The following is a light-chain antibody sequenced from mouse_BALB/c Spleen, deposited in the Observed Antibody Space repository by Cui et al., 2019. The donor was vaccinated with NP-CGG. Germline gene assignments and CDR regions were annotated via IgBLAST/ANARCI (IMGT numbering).Light chain of an antibody. Sequence: QAVVTQESALTTSPGGTVRPTYRSSTWAVTTSNDANWVQEKPDHLFTGLIGGTNNRVPGVPARFSGSLIGDKAALTITGAQTEDEAIYFCALWYSNHWVFGGGTKLTVL. CDR1: TWAVTTSND. CDR3: ALWYSNHWV. J-gene: IGLJ1*01. V-gene: IGLV1*01. CDR2: GTN.